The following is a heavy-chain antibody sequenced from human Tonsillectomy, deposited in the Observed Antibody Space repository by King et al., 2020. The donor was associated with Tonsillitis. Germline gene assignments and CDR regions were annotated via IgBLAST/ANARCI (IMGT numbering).Heavy chain of an antibody. CDR1: GYSFTSYW. D-gene: IGHD6-19*01. CDR3: ARLFIAVAGIGEEGFDY. J-gene: IGHJ4*02. Sequence: VQLVESGAEVKKPGESLKISCTGSGYSFTSYWIGWVRQMPGKGLEWMGIIYPGDSDTRYSPSFQGQVTISADKSISTAYLQWSSLKASDTAMYYCARLFIAVAGIGEEGFDYWGQGTLVTVSS. CDR2: IYPGDSDT. V-gene: IGHV5-51*01.